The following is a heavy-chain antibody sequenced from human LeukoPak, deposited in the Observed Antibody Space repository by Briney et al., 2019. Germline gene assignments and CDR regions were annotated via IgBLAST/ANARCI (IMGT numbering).Heavy chain of an antibody. Sequence: GGSLRLSCAASGFTFSSYSMNWVRQAPGKGLEWVSSISSSSSYIYYADSVKGRFTISRDNAKNSLYLQMNSLRAEDTAVYYCARSITMIVDWFDPWGQGTLVTVSS. V-gene: IGHV3-21*01. CDR3: ARSITMIVDWFDP. CDR2: ISSSSSYI. D-gene: IGHD3-22*01. CDR1: GFTFSSYS. J-gene: IGHJ5*02.